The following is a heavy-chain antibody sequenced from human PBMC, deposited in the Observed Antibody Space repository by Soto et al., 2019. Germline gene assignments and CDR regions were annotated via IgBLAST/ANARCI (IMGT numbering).Heavy chain of an antibody. CDR3: AKPWGGYDRAPFDY. D-gene: IGHD5-12*01. CDR1: GFTFSSYG. V-gene: IGHV3-30*18. Sequence: TGGSLSLSCAASGFTFSSYGMHWVRQAPGKGLEWVAVISYDGSNKYYADSVKGRFTISRDNSKNTLYLQMNSLRAEDTAVYYCAKPWGGYDRAPFDYWGQGTLVTVSS. CDR2: ISYDGSNK. J-gene: IGHJ4*02.